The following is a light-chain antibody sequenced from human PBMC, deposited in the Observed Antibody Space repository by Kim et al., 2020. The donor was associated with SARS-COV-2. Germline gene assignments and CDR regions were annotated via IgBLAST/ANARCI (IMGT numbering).Light chain of an antibody. CDR2: DAS. CDR3: QQFIDYPLT. V-gene: IGKV1D-13*01. J-gene: IGKJ1*01. Sequence: ASVGDGVTSTCRASQGVSNALVWYQQKAGKAPKLLIYDASSLESGVPSRFSGSGSGTDFTLTISSLQPEDFATYYCQQFIDYPLTFGPGTKVEIK. CDR1: QGVSNA.